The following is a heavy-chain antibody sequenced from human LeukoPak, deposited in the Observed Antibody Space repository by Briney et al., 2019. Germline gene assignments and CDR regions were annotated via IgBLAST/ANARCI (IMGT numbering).Heavy chain of an antibody. CDR2: IIPIFGTA. CDR3: ARASFTVTSGYYYYYYMDV. Sequence: SVKVSCKASGGTFSSYAISWVRQAPGQGLEWMGGIIPIFGTANYAQKFQGRVTITADESTSTAYMELSSLRSEDTAVYYCARASFTVTSGYYYYYYMDVWGKGTTVTVSS. D-gene: IGHD4-17*01. J-gene: IGHJ6*03. CDR1: GGTFSSYA. V-gene: IGHV1-69*13.